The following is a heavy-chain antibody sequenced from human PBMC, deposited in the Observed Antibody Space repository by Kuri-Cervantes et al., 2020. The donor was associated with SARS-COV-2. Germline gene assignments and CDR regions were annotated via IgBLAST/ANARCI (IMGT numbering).Heavy chain of an antibody. CDR2: ISYDGSNK. CDR1: GFTFSSYG. D-gene: IGHD1-26*01. CDR3: AKEYSGSWGYGY. J-gene: IGHJ4*02. Sequence: GESLKISCAAPGFTFSSYGMHWVRQAPGKGLEWVAVISYDGSNKYYADSVKGRITISRDNSKNTLYLQMNSLRAEDTAVYYCAKEYSGSWGYGYWGQGTLVTVSS. V-gene: IGHV3-30*18.